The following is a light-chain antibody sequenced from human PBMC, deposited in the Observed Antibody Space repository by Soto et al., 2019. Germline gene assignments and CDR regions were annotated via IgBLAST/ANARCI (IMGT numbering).Light chain of an antibody. CDR3: QQRSNWPPT. CDR2: DAS. Sequence: EIVLTQSPATLSLSPGERATLSCRASQSVSSYLAWYQQKPGQAPRLLIYDASTRATGIPARFSGSGSGTDFNITITSLETEDFAVYYCQQRSNWPPTFGQGTKVEI. J-gene: IGKJ1*01. CDR1: QSVSSY. V-gene: IGKV3-11*01.